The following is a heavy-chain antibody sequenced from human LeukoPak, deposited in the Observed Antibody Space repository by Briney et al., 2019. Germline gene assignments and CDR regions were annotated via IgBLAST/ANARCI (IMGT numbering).Heavy chain of an antibody. D-gene: IGHD2-2*01. Sequence: ASVKVSCKASGYTFTSYGISWVRQAPGQGLEWMGWISAYNGNTNYAQKLQGRVTMTTDTSTSTAYMELRSLRSDDTDVYYCARGTGIVVVPASFGGWFAPWGQGTLVTASS. J-gene: IGHJ5*02. CDR1: GYTFTSYG. CDR2: ISAYNGNT. CDR3: ARGTGIVVVPASFGGWFAP. V-gene: IGHV1-18*01.